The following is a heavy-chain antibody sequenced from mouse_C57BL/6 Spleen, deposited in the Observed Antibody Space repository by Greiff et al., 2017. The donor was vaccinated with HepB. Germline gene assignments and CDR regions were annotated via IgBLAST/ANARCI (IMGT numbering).Heavy chain of an antibody. CDR2: INPNNGGT. CDR3: ARRDYDVSY. J-gene: IGHJ3*01. CDR1: GYTFTDYN. D-gene: IGHD2-4*01. Sequence: VQLQQSGPELVKPGASVKIPCKASGYTFTDYNMDWVKQSHGKSLEWIGDINPNNGGTIYNQKFKGKATLTVDKSSSTAYMELRSLTSEDTAVYYCARRDYDVSYWGQGTLVTVSA. V-gene: IGHV1-18*01.